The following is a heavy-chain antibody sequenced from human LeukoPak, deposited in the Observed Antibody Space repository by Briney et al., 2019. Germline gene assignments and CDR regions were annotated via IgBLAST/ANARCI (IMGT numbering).Heavy chain of an antibody. V-gene: IGHV4-38-2*02. Sequence: SATLSLTCTVSGYSISSGYYWGWIRQPPGKRLEWVGSIHSSGNTYYSPTLKSRVTISVDTSKNQFSLKLSSVTAADTAVYYCARLPDYYGSGSDSWGQGTLVTVSS. CDR3: ARLPDYYGSGSDS. CDR2: IHSSGNT. D-gene: IGHD3-10*01. CDR1: GYSISSGYY. J-gene: IGHJ4*02.